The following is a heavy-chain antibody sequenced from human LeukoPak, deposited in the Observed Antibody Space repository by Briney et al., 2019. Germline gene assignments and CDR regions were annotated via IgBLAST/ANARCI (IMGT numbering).Heavy chain of an antibody. Sequence: SETLSLTCAVYGGSFSGYYWSWIRQPPGKGLDWIGEINHSGSTNYNPSLKSRVTISVDTSKNQFSLKLSSVTAADTAVYYCATAGNWNDSDYYYYYGMDVWGQGTTVTVSS. D-gene: IGHD1-1*01. CDR3: ATAGNWNDSDYYYYYGMDV. CDR2: INHSGST. CDR1: GGSFSGYY. V-gene: IGHV4-34*01. J-gene: IGHJ6*02.